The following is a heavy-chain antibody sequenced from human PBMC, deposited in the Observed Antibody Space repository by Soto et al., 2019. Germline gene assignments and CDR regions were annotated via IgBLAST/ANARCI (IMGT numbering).Heavy chain of an antibody. CDR3: ARLAEYCHGVKCYSNFDY. Sequence: QVRMVQSGAEVKRPGASVKVSCVTSGYNFTNFDINWVRQAPGRGLEWMGWMNPSNGDTGSAQNFQGRVTMTRDISTRTFFMQLNSLTSDDTAIYYCARLAEYCHGVKCYSNFDYWGRGTLVTVSS. J-gene: IGHJ4*01. D-gene: IGHD2-15*01. CDR1: GYNFTNFD. CDR2: MNPSNGDT. V-gene: IGHV1-8*01.